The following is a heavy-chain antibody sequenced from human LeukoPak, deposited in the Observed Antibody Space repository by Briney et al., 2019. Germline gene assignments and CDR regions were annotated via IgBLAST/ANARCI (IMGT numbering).Heavy chain of an antibody. D-gene: IGHD5-18*01. J-gene: IGHJ4*02. V-gene: IGHV4-59*01. CDR1: GGSISSYY. CDR3: ARHASGAMVLGGYDY. Sequence: PSETLSLTCTVSGGSISSYYWSWIRQPPGKGLEWIGYIYYSGSTNYNPSLKSRVTISVDTSKNQFSLKLNSVTAADTAVYYCARHASGAMVLGGYDYWGQGTLVTVSS. CDR2: IYYSGST.